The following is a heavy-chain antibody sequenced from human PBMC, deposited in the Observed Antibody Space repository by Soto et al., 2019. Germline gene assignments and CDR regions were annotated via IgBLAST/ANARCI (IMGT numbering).Heavy chain of an antibody. CDR2: ISYDGSNT. V-gene: IGHV3-30*18. Sequence: QVQLVESGGGVVQPGRSLRLSCAASGFTFSSYGMHWVRQAPGKGLEWVAVISYDGSNTYYADSVKGRFTISRDNSKNTLYQQMISLRAEDTAVYYCAKVPLGYGSGIVLSGGWGPGTLVTVSS. CDR3: AKVPLGYGSGIVLSGG. J-gene: IGHJ4*02. D-gene: IGHD3-10*01. CDR1: GFTFSSYG.